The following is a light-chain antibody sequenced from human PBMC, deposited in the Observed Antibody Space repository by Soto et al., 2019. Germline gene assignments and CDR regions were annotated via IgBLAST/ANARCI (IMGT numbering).Light chain of an antibody. V-gene: IGKV3-20*01. J-gene: IGKJ1*01. CDR1: QSVSRSY. Sequence: IGVPQSPVALSLSPGDGATLPCRSRQSVSRSYLGWYQQKPVHAPRLLIYGASSRATGIPDRFSGIGSGTDFTLTISSLEPDDFAVYYCQQYASSPRTFVQGTRL. CDR2: GAS. CDR3: QQYASSPRT.